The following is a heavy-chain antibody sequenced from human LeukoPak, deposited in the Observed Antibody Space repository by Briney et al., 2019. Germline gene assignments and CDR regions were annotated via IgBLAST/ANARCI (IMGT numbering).Heavy chain of an antibody. D-gene: IGHD3-22*01. J-gene: IGHJ4*02. CDR2: IGASGLNT. CDR1: GFSFSSYA. Sequence: GGSLRLSCAASGFSFSSYAMSWVRQAPGRGHELVSGIGASGLNTYYADTVKGRLTISRDNSNNAVYLQLYSLRVEDTAVYYCAKNWDDYDSSGPIDHWGQGALVTVSS. CDR3: AKNWDDYDSSGPIDH. V-gene: IGHV3-23*01.